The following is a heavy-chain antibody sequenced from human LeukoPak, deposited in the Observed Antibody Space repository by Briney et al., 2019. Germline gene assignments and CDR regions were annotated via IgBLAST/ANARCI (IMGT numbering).Heavy chain of an antibody. J-gene: IGHJ3*02. D-gene: IGHD4-23*01. CDR2: FDPEDGET. CDR3: ATFELTVVTPTGVAFDI. CDR1: GYTLTELS. V-gene: IGHV1-24*01. Sequence: ASVKVSCKVSGYTLTELSMHWVRRAPGKGLEWMGGFDPEDGETIYAQKFQGRVTMTEDTSTDTAYMELSSLRSEDTAVYYCATFELTVVTPTGVAFDIWGQGTMVTVSS.